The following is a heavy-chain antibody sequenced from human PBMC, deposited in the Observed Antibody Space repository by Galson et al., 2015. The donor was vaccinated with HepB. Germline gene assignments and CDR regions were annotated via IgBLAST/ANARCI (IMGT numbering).Heavy chain of an antibody. Sequence: SVKVSCKASGYTFTSYAMHWVRQAPGQGLEWMGWINPNSGGTTYAQKFQGRVTITADESASTAYMELSSLRSEDTAVYYCARGVCGGGSYTNYYYYMDLWGKGTMVTVSS. V-gene: IGHV1-2*02. CDR3: ARGVCGGGSYTNYYYYMDL. CDR1: GYTFTSYA. CDR2: INPNSGGT. J-gene: IGHJ6*03. D-gene: IGHD2-15*01.